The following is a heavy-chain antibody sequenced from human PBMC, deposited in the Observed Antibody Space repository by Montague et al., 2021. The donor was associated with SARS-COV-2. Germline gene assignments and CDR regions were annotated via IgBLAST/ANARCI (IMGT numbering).Heavy chain of an antibody. Sequence: SETLSLTCEVSGGSISSYYWSWIRQSPGKGLEWIGYVHYTGSTKYNPSLKTRVTLTLDTPKNHFSLKLSSVTAADTAVYHCARAQNTCFIANCVNYFEVWGLGALVTVSP. CDR3: ARAQNTCFIANCVNYFEV. D-gene: IGHD1-1*01. V-gene: IGHV4-59*01. CDR2: VHYTGST. J-gene: IGHJ4*02. CDR1: GGSISSYY.